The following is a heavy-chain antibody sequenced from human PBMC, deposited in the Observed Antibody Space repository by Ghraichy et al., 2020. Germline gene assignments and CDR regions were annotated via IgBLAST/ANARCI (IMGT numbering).Heavy chain of an antibody. CDR2: INWNGGST. V-gene: IGHV3-20*04. Sequence: GGSLRLSCAASGFTFDDYGMSWVRQAPGKGLEWVSGINWNGGSTGYADSVKGRFTISRDNANNSLYLQMNSLRAEDTAFYYCAQERYSSGWYGGHLGGQGTLVTVSS. CDR3: AQERYSSGWYGGHL. D-gene: IGHD6-19*01. CDR1: GFTFDDYG. J-gene: IGHJ4*02.